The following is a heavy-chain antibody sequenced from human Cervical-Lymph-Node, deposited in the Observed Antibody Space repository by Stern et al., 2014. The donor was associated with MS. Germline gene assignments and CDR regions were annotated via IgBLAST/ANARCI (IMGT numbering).Heavy chain of an antibody. CDR2: INPSGGST. CDR1: GYTFINYY. V-gene: IGHV1-46*01. Sequence: VQLVQSGAEVKKPGASVKVSCKASGYTFINYYMHWVRQAPGQGLEWMGIINPSGGSTSYAQKFQGRVTMTRDTSTSTVYMEPSSLRSEDTAVYYCAREVAGHRLGMMDVWGQGTTVTVSS. D-gene: IGHD6-19*01. J-gene: IGHJ6*02. CDR3: AREVAGHRLGMMDV.